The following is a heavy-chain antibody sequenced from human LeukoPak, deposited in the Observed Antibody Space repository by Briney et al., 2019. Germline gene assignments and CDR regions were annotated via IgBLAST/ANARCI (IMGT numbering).Heavy chain of an antibody. Sequence: PSETQSLTCTVSGYSISSGYYWGWIRQPPGKGLEWIGYIYYSGSTNYNPSLKSRVTISVDTSKNQFSLKLSSVTAADTAVYYCARGGHNYMSIFDNWGQGTLVTVSS. CDR2: IYYSGST. D-gene: IGHD1-1*01. V-gene: IGHV4-38-2*02. CDR3: ARGGHNYMSIFDN. CDR1: GYSISSGYY. J-gene: IGHJ4*02.